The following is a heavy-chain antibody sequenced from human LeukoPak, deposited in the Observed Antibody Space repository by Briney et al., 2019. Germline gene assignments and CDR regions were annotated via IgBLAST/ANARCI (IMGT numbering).Heavy chain of an antibody. D-gene: IGHD1-26*01. V-gene: IGHV4-38-2*02. CDR2: IYHSGST. CDR3: ARTLSRWDPFDY. CDR1: GYSISSGYY. J-gene: IGHJ4*02. Sequence: SETLSLTCTVSGYSISSGYYWAWIRQPPGKGLEWIGNIYHSGSTYYNPSLKSRVTISVDTSKNQFSLKLSSVTAADTAVYFCARTLSRWDPFDYWGQGTLVTVSS.